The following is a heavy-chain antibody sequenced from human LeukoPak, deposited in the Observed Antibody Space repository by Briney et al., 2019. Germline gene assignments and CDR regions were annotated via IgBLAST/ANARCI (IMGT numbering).Heavy chain of an antibody. D-gene: IGHD6-13*01. CDR2: ISGSDTYI. CDR1: GFTFSSYS. V-gene: IGHV3-21*01. Sequence: PGGSLRLSCAASGFTFSSYSMNWVRQAPGKGLQWVSSISGSDTYIHYADSVKGRFTISRDNAKNSLYLQMNSLRAEDTAVYYCARGYSSRLYNWLDPWGQGTLVTVSS. CDR3: ARGYSSRLYNWLDP. J-gene: IGHJ5*02.